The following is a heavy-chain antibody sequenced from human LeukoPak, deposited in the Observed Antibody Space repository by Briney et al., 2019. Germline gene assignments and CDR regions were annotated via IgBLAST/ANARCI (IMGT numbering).Heavy chain of an antibody. J-gene: IGHJ4*02. D-gene: IGHD1-26*01. CDR1: GFSFSSYS. Sequence: PGGSLRLSCAASGFSFSSYSMNWVRQAPGKGLEWVSSISSSSSYIYYADSVKGRFTISRDNAKNSLYLQMNSLRAEDTAVYYCARVSHSGSYYFDYWGQGTLVTVSS. CDR2: ISSSSSYI. CDR3: ARVSHSGSYYFDY. V-gene: IGHV3-21*01.